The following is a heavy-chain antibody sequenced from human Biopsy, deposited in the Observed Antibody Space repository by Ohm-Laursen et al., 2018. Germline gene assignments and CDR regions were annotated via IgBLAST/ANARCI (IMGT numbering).Heavy chain of an antibody. Sequence: SLRLSCAASGFSFSSYWMHWVRQGPGKGLVWVPRSNTDGSHTNYADSVKGRFTTSTDNAKNTLYLYMSSLTVEDTAVYFCARGASQGFDSWGQGTLVTVSS. CDR1: GFSFSSYW. V-gene: IGHV3-74*01. CDR2: SNTDGSHT. CDR3: ARGASQGFDS. J-gene: IGHJ5*01.